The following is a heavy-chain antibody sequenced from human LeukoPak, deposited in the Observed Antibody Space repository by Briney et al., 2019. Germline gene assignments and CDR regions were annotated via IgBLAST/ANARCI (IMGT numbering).Heavy chain of an antibody. V-gene: IGHV3-53*01. J-gene: IGHJ4*02. Sequence: GGSLRLSCAASGFTVSSNYMSWVRQAPGKGLEWVSVIYGGGSTYYADSVKGRFTISRDTPKNTLYLQMNSLRVEDTAVYYCASWPVGWYGEDSWGQGTLVTVSS. CDR1: GFTVSSNY. CDR3: ASWPVGWYGEDS. D-gene: IGHD6-19*01. CDR2: IYGGGST.